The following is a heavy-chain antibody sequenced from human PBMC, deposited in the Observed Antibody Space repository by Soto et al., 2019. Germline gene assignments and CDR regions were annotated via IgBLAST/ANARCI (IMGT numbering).Heavy chain of an antibody. CDR1: GFTFSSYA. Sequence: GGSLSLSCAASGFTFSSYAMSWVRQAPGKGLEWVSAISGSGGSTYYADSVKGRFTISRDNSKNTLYLQMNSLRAEDTAVYYCAKDNLLDFWSGPNWYFDLWGRGTLVTVSS. V-gene: IGHV3-23*01. J-gene: IGHJ2*01. CDR2: ISGSGGST. CDR3: AKDNLLDFWSGPNWYFDL. D-gene: IGHD3-3*01.